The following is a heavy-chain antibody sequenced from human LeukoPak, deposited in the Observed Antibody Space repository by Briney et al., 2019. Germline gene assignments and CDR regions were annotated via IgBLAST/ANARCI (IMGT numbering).Heavy chain of an antibody. CDR1: GGSISGYY. CDR3: ARHAKGRIANWYFDL. V-gene: IGHV4-4*08. CDR2: IYSSGTT. Sequence: PSETLSLTCTVSGGSISGYYWSWIRQPPGKGLEWIGYIYSSGTTNYNPSLESRVTFSVDTSKNQFSLDLTSVTAADTAMYYCARHAKGRIANWYFDLWGRGTLVIVSS. J-gene: IGHJ2*01.